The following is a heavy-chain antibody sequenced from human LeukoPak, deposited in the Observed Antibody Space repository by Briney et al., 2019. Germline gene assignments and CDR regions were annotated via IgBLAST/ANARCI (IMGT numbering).Heavy chain of an antibody. V-gene: IGHV3-23*01. J-gene: IGHJ4*02. D-gene: IGHD1-1*01. CDR1: GFTFSSYA. CDR2: ISGSGGST. Sequence: PGGSLRLSCAASGFTFSSYAMSWVRQAPGKGLEWVSAISGSGGSTYYADSVKGRFTISRDNAKNSLYLQMNSLRAEDTALYYCAKQGTTGTTFDYWGQGTLVTVSS. CDR3: AKQGTTGTTFDY.